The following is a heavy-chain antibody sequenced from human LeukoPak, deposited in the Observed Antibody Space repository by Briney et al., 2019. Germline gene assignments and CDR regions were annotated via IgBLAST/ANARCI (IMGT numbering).Heavy chain of an antibody. CDR3: ATCSPYYYGSRNLKELDY. Sequence: ASVKVSCKVSGYTLTELSMHWVRQAPGKGLEWMGGFDPEDGETIYAQKFQGRVTMTEDTSTDTAYMELSSLRSEDTAVYYCATCSPYYYGSRNLKELDYWGQGTLVTVSS. CDR1: GYTLTELS. J-gene: IGHJ4*02. D-gene: IGHD3-10*01. V-gene: IGHV1-24*01. CDR2: FDPEDGET.